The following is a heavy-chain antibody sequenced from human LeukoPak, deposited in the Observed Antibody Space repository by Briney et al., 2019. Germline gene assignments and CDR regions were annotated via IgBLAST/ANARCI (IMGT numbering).Heavy chain of an antibody. Sequence: GGTLRLSCAASGFTFSGFAMSWIRQAPGKGLEWVSSISRSGESTFYADSVRGRFTISRDNSKNTVSLQMNSLRAEDTAVYYCASALSPDYYGSGSYAFDIWGQGTMVTVSS. V-gene: IGHV3-23*01. CDR3: ASALSPDYYGSGSYAFDI. CDR1: GFTFSGFA. CDR2: ISRSGEST. D-gene: IGHD3-10*01. J-gene: IGHJ3*02.